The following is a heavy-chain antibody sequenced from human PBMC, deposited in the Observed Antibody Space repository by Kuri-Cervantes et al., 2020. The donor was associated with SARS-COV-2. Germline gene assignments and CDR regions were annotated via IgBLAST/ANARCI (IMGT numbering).Heavy chain of an antibody. J-gene: IGHJ3*02. D-gene: IGHD6-13*01. CDR1: GGSISSSSYY. CDR3: ARGRGSSWRLNAFDI. V-gene: IGHV4-39*07. Sequence: SETLSLTCTVSGGSISSSSYYWGWIRQPPGKGLEWIGSIHYSGSTYYNPSLKSRVTISVDTSKNQFSLKLSPVTAADTAVYYCARGRGSSWRLNAFDIWGQGTMVTVSS. CDR2: IHYSGST.